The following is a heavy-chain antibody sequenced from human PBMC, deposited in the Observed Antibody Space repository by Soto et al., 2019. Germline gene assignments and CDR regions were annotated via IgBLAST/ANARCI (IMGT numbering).Heavy chain of an antibody. CDR3: ARGLLRRWLRPASEYFQH. CDR2: INHSGST. Sequence: SETLSLTCAVYGGSFSGYYWSWIRQPPGKGLEWIGEINHSGSTNYNPSLKSRVTISVDTSKNQFSLKLSSVTAADTAVYYCARGLLRRWLRPASEYFQHWGQGTLVTVSS. D-gene: IGHD5-12*01. J-gene: IGHJ1*01. CDR1: GGSFSGYY. V-gene: IGHV4-34*01.